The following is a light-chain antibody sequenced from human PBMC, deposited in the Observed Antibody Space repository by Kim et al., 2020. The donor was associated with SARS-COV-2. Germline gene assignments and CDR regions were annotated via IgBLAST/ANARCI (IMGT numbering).Light chain of an antibody. CDR3: CSYARSRGVA. Sequence: TSTIPSTGSSYDVGTYSLVSCHQHHPGKAPKLMNYEVTKRPSGVANRISGSKSGNTASLTISGLQAEDEADYFCCSYARSRGVAFGGGTKVTVL. V-gene: IGLV2-23*02. CDR2: EVT. J-gene: IGLJ2*01. CDR1: SYDVGTYSL.